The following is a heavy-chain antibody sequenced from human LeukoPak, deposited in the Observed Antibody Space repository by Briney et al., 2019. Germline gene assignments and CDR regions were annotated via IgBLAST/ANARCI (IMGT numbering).Heavy chain of an antibody. CDR1: GGSISSGSYY. Sequence: SETLSLTCTVSGGSISSGSYYWRWIRQPAGTGLEWIGRIYTSGSTNYNPSLKSRVTISVDTSKNQFSLKLSSVTAADTAVYYCARGGDGYNWDYFDYWGQGTLVTVSS. J-gene: IGHJ4*02. D-gene: IGHD5-24*01. CDR3: ARGGDGYNWDYFDY. V-gene: IGHV4-61*02. CDR2: IYTSGST.